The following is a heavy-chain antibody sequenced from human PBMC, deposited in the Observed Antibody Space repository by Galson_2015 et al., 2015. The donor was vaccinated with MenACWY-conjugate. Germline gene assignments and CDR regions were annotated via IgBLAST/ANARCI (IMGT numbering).Heavy chain of an antibody. CDR1: GDSVSSNSAA. V-gene: IGHV6-1*01. CDR2: TYYRSQWHY. D-gene: IGHD1-26*01. J-gene: IGHJ4*02. CDR3: SKNTLYLQMNSLRAEDTAVYYCARVKYSGSYYFDY. Sequence: CAISGDSVSSNSAAWNWIRQSPSRGFEWLGRTYYRSQWHYDYAVSVKGRMTINPDTSKNEISLQLHSVKGRFTISRDNSKNTLYLQMNSLRAEDTAVYYCARVKYSGSYYFDYWGQGTLVTVSS.